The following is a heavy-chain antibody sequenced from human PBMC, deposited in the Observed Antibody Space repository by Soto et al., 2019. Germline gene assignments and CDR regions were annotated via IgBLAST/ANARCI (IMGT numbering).Heavy chain of an antibody. CDR2: INAGNGNT. CDR1: GYTFTSYA. CDR3: ARAVVAPTSNLDY. J-gene: IGHJ4*02. V-gene: IGHV1-3*05. Sequence: QVQLVQSGAEEKKPGASVKVSCKASGYTFTSYAMHWVRQAPGQRLEWMGWINAGNGNTKYSQKFQGRVTITRDTSASTAYMELSSLRSEETAVYYCARAVVAPTSNLDYGGQGTLVTVSS. D-gene: IGHD3-16*01.